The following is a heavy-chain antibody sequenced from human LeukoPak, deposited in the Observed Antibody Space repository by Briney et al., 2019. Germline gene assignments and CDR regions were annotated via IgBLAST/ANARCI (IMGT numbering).Heavy chain of an antibody. CDR3: ARERAPRRRGSRGVIFHDALDI. V-gene: IGHV4-59*01. Sequence: PSETLSLTCSVSGGSISHYYFSWIRQPPGKGLEWIGYIFYNGSTYFNPSLKKRLTMSVDTSQKEFSLKLNSVTAADTAVYYCARERAPRRRGSRGVIFHDALDIWGRGTLVTVPS. J-gene: IGHJ3*02. CDR2: IFYNGST. CDR1: GGSISHYY. D-gene: IGHD3-10*01.